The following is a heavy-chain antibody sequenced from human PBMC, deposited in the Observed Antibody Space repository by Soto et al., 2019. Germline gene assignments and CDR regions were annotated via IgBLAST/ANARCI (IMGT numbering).Heavy chain of an antibody. J-gene: IGHJ3*02. CDR1: GGTFSSYA. V-gene: IGHV1-69*13. Sequence: ASVKVSCKASGGTFSSYAISWVRQAPGQGLEWMGGIIPIFGTANYAQKFQGRVTITADESTSTAYMELSSLRSEDTAVYYCARARREIVVVRVISGAFDIWGPGTMVTVSS. CDR2: IIPIFGTA. CDR3: ARARREIVVVRVISGAFDI. D-gene: IGHD3-22*01.